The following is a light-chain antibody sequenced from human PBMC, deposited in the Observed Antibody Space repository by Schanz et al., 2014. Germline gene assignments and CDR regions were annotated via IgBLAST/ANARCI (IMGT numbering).Light chain of an antibody. CDR1: QSVSSYY. J-gene: IGKJ4*01. V-gene: IGKV3D-20*01. CDR2: DAS. Sequence: EIVLTQSPATLSLSPGERATLSCGASQSVSSYYLAWYQQKPGLAPRLLIYDASSRATGIPDRFSGSGSGTDFTLTISRLEPEDFAVYYCQQYGSSPLTFGGGTKVEIK. CDR3: QQYGSSPLT.